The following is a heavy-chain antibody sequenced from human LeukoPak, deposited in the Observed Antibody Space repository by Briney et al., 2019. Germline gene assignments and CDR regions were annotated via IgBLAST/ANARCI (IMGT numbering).Heavy chain of an antibody. V-gene: IGHV3-30*02. CDR2: IRYDGSNK. Sequence: PGGSLRLSCAASGFTFSSYGMHCVRAAPGKGLEWVAFIRYDGSNKYYADSVKGRFTISNDNSQNTLYLQMNSLRAEDRAVLYFAKVCWVSVAGNEYFQHWGQGTLVTVSS. CDR3: AKVCWVSVAGNEYFQH. J-gene: IGHJ1*01. CDR1: GFTFSSYG. D-gene: IGHD6-19*01.